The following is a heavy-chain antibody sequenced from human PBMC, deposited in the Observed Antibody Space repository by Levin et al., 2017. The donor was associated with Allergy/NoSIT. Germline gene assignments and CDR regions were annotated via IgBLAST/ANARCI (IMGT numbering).Heavy chain of an antibody. J-gene: IGHJ6*02. D-gene: IGHD4-17*01. V-gene: IGHV3-21*01. CDR1: GFTFNTYS. CDR2: ISFSGEYI. CDR3: ARENGHSGGLDV. Sequence: PGGSLRLSCAAAGFTFNTYSMNWVRQAPGKGLDWVSSISFSGEYIHHADSVKGRFTISRDNAKNSLYLQMNSLRAEDTAVYYCARENGHSGGLDVWGQGTTVSVSS.